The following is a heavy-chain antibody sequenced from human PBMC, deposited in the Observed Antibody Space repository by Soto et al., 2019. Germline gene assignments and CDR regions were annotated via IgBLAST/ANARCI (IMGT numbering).Heavy chain of an antibody. Sequence: QVQLVESGGGVVQPGRSLRLSCAASGFTFSSYGMHWVRQAPGKGLEWVAVIWYDGSNKYYADSVKGRFTISRDNSKNTLYLQMTSLRAEDTAVYYCERDLEWFGEPQGFDYWGQGTLVTVSS. CDR2: IWYDGSNK. J-gene: IGHJ4*02. CDR3: ERDLEWFGEPQGFDY. CDR1: GFTFSSYG. D-gene: IGHD3-10*01. V-gene: IGHV3-33*01.